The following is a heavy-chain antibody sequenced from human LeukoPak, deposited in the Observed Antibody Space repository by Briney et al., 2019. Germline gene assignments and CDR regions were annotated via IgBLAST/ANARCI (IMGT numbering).Heavy chain of an antibody. V-gene: IGHV1-69*01. CDR2: IIPIFGTA. CDR1: GGTFSSYA. J-gene: IGHJ4*02. CDR3: ARWGGSGSYDRYFDY. Sequence: SVKVSCKASGGTFSSYAISWVRQAPGQGLEWMGGIIPIFGTANYAQKFQGRVTITADESTSTAYMELSSLRSEDTAVYYCARWGGSGSYDRYFDYWGQGTLVTVSS. D-gene: IGHD3-10*01.